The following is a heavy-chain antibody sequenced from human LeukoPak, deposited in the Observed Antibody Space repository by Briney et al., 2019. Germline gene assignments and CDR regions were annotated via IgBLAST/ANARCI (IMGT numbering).Heavy chain of an antibody. J-gene: IGHJ5*02. Sequence: ASVKVSCKASGYTFTGYYTHWVRQAPGQGLEWMGWINPNSGGTNYAQKFQGRVTMTRDTSISTAYMELSRLRSDDTAVYYCAREAPLGYCSSTSCYPVGWFDPWGQGTLVTVSS. D-gene: IGHD2-2*01. CDR3: AREAPLGYCSSTSCYPVGWFDP. V-gene: IGHV1-2*02. CDR1: GYTFTGYY. CDR2: INPNSGGT.